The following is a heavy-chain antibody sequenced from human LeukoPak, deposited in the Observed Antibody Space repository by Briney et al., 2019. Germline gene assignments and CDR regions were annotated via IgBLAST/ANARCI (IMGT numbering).Heavy chain of an antibody. Sequence: GGSLRLSCAASGFTFGSYGMSWVRQAPGKGLEWVSFITPNADRASYADSVKGRFTISRDNPRNTLYMQMNSLRDEDTAVYYCAIMRGYYDGSGYWVQWGQGTLVTVSS. D-gene: IGHD3-22*01. CDR1: GFTFGSYG. CDR2: ITPNADRA. CDR3: AIMRGYYDGSGYWVQ. J-gene: IGHJ1*01. V-gene: IGHV3-23*01.